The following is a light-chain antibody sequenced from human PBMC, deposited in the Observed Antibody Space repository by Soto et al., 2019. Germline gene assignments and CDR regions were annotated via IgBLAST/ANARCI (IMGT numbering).Light chain of an antibody. CDR2: GDS. J-gene: IGLJ1*01. Sequence: QSVLTQPSSVSGDPGQTVTISCTGSGSNIGGGYYVPWYQQLPGTAPKLLIYGDSNRPSGVPDRFSASKSGNSASLAITGLQVEDEGNYYCKSYASRLPAVFGSGTKVTVL. CDR1: GSNIGGGYY. CDR3: KSYASRLPAV. V-gene: IGLV1-40*01.